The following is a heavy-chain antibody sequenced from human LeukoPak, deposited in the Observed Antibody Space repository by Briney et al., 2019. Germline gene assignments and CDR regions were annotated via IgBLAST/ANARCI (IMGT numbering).Heavy chain of an antibody. CDR3: AKVLYSYGPYYYYGMDV. Sequence: GGSLRLSCTVSGFTFSDYYMSWVRQAPGKGLEWVSYISSSGSMLHYADSVEGRFTISRDNAKNSLYLQMSSLRAEDTALYYCAKVLYSYGPYYYYGMDVWGQGITVTVSS. CDR1: GFTFSDYY. CDR2: ISSSGSML. D-gene: IGHD5-18*01. J-gene: IGHJ6*02. V-gene: IGHV3-11*01.